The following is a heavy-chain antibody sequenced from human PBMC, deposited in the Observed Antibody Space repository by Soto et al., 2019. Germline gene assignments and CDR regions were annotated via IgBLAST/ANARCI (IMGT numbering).Heavy chain of an antibody. J-gene: IGHJ4*02. CDR2: ISGSGGST. Sequence: GGSLRLSCAASGFTFSSYAMSWVRQAPGKGLEWVSAISGSGGSTYYADSVKGRFTISRDNSKNTLYPQMNSLRAEDTAVYYCAKESYYDILTGSFDYWGQGTLVTVSS. CDR3: AKESYYDILTGSFDY. V-gene: IGHV3-23*01. D-gene: IGHD3-9*01. CDR1: GFTFSSYA.